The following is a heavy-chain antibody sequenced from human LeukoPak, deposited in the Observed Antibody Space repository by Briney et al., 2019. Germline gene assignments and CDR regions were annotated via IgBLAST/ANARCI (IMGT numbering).Heavy chain of an antibody. Sequence: GRSLRLSCAASGFTFSSYGMHWVRQAPGKGLEWVGVIWYDGSNKYYADSVKGRFTISRDNSKNTLYLQMNSLRAEDTAVYYCAREAPGAAGTDYWGQGTLVTVSS. CDR3: AREAPGAAGTDY. V-gene: IGHV3-33*01. D-gene: IGHD6-13*01. CDR2: IWYDGSNK. J-gene: IGHJ4*02. CDR1: GFTFSSYG.